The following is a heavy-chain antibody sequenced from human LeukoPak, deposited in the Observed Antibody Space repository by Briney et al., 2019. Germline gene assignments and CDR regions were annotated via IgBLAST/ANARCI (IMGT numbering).Heavy chain of an antibody. CDR3: ARNSNSGSYLFDY. D-gene: IGHD1-26*01. V-gene: IGHV4-61*02. Sequence: SQTLSLTCTVSGGSISSGSYYWSWIRQPAGKGLEWIGRIYTSGSTNYNPSLKSRVTISVDTSKNQFSLKLSSVTAADTAVYYCARNSNSGSYLFDYWGQGTLATVSS. CDR1: GGSISSGSYY. CDR2: IYTSGST. J-gene: IGHJ4*02.